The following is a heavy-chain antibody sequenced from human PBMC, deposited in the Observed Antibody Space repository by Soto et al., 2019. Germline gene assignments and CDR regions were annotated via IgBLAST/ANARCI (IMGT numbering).Heavy chain of an antibody. V-gene: IGHV3-23*01. CDR3: AKGLYYDFWSGYYTAPDY. D-gene: IGHD3-3*01. J-gene: IGHJ4*02. Sequence: EVQLLESGGGLVQPGGSLRLSCAASGFTFSSYAMSWVRQAPGKGLEWVSAISGSGGSTYYADSVKGRFTISRDNSKNTLYLQMNSLRAEDTAVYYFAKGLYYDFWSGYYTAPDYWGQGTLVTVSS. CDR2: ISGSGGST. CDR1: GFTFSSYA.